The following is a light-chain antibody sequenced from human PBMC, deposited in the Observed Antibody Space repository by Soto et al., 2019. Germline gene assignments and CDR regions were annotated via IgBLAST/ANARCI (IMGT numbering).Light chain of an antibody. V-gene: IGKV3-20*01. CDR3: LLHGILPFS. J-gene: IGKJ5*01. Sequence: EIVLTQSPGTLSLSPGERATLSCRASQSVISSYLAWYQQKPGQAPSLLIYGASSRATGIPDRFSGSGSGTDFTLTISSLQPEDFAFYCFLLHGILPFSFGHGTRLDIK. CDR1: QSVISSY. CDR2: GAS.